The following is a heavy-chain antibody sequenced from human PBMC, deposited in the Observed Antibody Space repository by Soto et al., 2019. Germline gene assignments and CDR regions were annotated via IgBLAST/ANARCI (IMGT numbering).Heavy chain of an antibody. D-gene: IGHD6-13*01. J-gene: IGHJ6*02. Sequence: ESGGGVVQPGRSLRLSCAASGFTFSSYGMHWVRQAPGKGLEWVAVISYDVRNKYYADSVKGRFTISRDNSKNTLYLQMNSLRAEDTAVYYCAKDQRYSSSWYPGKSYYYGMDVWGQGTTVTVSS. CDR2: ISYDVRNK. CDR1: GFTFSSYG. V-gene: IGHV3-30*18. CDR3: AKDQRYSSSWYPGKSYYYGMDV.